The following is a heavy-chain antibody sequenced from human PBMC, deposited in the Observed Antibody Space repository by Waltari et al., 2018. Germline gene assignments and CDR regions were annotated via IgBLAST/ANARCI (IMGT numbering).Heavy chain of an antibody. J-gene: IGHJ4*02. CDR1: GFTFSTSW. CDR2: INSDGSAT. D-gene: IGHD1-1*01. Sequence: EVQLVESGGGLVQPGGSLRLCCAASGFTFSTSWMHWVRQGPGKGLVWVSHINSDGSATSYADSVKGRFTISRDNAKNTLYLQMNSVRDDDTAVYYCAVDGQYNSAEWGQGTLVTVSS. V-gene: IGHV3-74*01. CDR3: AVDGQYNSAE.